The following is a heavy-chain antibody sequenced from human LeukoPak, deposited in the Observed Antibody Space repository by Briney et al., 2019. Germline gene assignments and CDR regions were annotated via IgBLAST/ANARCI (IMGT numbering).Heavy chain of an antibody. V-gene: IGHV3-21*01. CDR2: ISSTDSYI. CDR3: ARESVAGISFDY. Sequence: GGSLRLSCAASGFTFSSYSMNWVRQAPGKGLEWVSSISSTDSYIYYADSVKGRFTISRDNAKSSLYLQVNSLRAEDTAVYFCARESVAGISFDYRGQGTLVTVSS. J-gene: IGHJ4*02. D-gene: IGHD6-19*01. CDR1: GFTFSSYS.